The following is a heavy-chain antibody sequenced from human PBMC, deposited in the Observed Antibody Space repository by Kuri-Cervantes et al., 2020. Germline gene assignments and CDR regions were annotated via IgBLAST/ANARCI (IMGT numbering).Heavy chain of an antibody. CDR1: GFTFNDYH. CDR3: ARSKSNYDILTGYYVDYGMDV. Sequence: GGSLRLSCAASGFTFNDYHMSWIRQAPGKGLEWASYISSSGSSIYYADSVKGRFTSSRDNAKNSLYLQMNSLRAEDTAVYYCARSKSNYDILTGYYVDYGMDVWGQGTTVTVSS. CDR2: ISSSGSSI. D-gene: IGHD3-9*01. J-gene: IGHJ6*02. V-gene: IGHV3-11*01.